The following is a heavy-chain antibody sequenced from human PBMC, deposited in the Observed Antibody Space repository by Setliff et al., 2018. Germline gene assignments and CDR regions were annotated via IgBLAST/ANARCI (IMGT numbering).Heavy chain of an antibody. V-gene: IGHV1-3*01. CDR1: GYSFSSNA. J-gene: IGHJ4*02. CDR3: TRNTPDDY. Sequence: VASVKVSCKASGYSFSSNAFHWVRQAPGQTLEWMGWIHAGSSNTLYSQRFQDRITISRDTSATTVHMELSSLRSDDTAVYYCTRNTPDDYWGQGTLVTVSS. CDR2: IHAGSSNT.